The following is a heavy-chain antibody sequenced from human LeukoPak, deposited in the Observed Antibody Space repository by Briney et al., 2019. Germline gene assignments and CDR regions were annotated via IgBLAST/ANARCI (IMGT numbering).Heavy chain of an antibody. Sequence: GASVKVSCKASGYTFTSYALHWVRQAPGQRLEWMGWINAGNGNTKYSQKFQGRVTITRDISANTAYMELSSLRSEDTAVYYCARDTSAYYYGMDVWGQGTTVTVSS. CDR2: INAGNGNT. V-gene: IGHV1-3*01. CDR1: GYTFTSYA. CDR3: ARDTSAYYYGMDV. J-gene: IGHJ6*02.